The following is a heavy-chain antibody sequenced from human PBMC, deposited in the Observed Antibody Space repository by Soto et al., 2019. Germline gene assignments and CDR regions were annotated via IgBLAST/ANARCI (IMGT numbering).Heavy chain of an antibody. V-gene: IGHV3-23*01. CDR3: AKSSATGKSNGMDV. J-gene: IGHJ6*02. D-gene: IGHD7-27*01. CDR2: LTGSSGST. Sequence: EVQLLESGGGLVQPGGSLRLSCAASGFTLDTYIMYWVRQAPGKGLEWVSALTGSSGSTYYADSVRGRFTTSRDTSKSTLFLQMNSLRAEDTAVYYCAKSSATGKSNGMDVWGQGTPVTVSS. CDR1: GFTLDTYI.